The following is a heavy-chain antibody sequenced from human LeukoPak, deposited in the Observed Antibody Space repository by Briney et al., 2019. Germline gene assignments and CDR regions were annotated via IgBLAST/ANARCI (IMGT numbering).Heavy chain of an antibody. J-gene: IGHJ4*02. V-gene: IGHV4-4*02. CDR3: ARATVVVPAAMTD. CDR2: IYHSGST. Sequence: SETLSLTCAVSGGSISSSNWWSWVRQPPGKGLEWIGEIYHSGSTNYNPSLKSRVTISVDKSKNQLSLKLSSVTAADTAVYYCARATVVVPAAMTDWGQGTLVTVSS. D-gene: IGHD2-2*01. CDR1: GGSISSSNW.